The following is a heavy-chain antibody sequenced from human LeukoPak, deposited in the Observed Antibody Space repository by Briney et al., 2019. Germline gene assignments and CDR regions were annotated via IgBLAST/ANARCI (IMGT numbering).Heavy chain of an antibody. CDR3: ARDQERWLQFQDY. J-gene: IGHJ4*02. V-gene: IGHV1-2*02. Sequence: ASVKVSCKASGYTFTGYYMHWVRQAPGQGLEWMGWINPNSGGTNYAQKFQGRVTMTRDTSISTAYMELSRLRSDDTAVYYCARDQERWLQFQDYWGQGTLVTVSS. CDR2: INPNSGGT. CDR1: GYTFTGYY. D-gene: IGHD5-24*01.